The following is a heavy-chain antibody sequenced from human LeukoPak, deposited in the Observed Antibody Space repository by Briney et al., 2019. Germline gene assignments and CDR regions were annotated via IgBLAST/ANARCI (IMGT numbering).Heavy chain of an antibody. CDR1: GGSISSYY. D-gene: IGHD2-15*01. Sequence: ASETLSLTCTVSGGSISSYYWSWIRQPPGKGLEWIGYIYYSGSTNYNPSLKSRVTISVDTSKNQFSLKLSSVTAADTAVYYCARLRFYCSGGSCYWSYFDYWGQGTLVTVSS. J-gene: IGHJ4*02. V-gene: IGHV4-59*01. CDR2: IYYSGST. CDR3: ARLRFYCSGGSCYWSYFDY.